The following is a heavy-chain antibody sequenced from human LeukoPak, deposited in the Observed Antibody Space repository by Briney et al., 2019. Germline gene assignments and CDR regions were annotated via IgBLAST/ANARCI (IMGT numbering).Heavy chain of an antibody. D-gene: IGHD3-22*01. J-gene: IGHJ4*02. CDR2: ISDSGRTV. Sequence: GGSLRLSCAASGFTLSRYEMNWVRQAPGKGLEWVSYISDSGRTVYNADSVKGRFTISRDNAKNSLYLQMNSLRPEDTALYYCAKGAYYYDSSGPPDYFDSWGQGTLVTVSS. CDR1: GFTLSRYE. V-gene: IGHV3-48*03. CDR3: AKGAYYYDSSGPPDYFDS.